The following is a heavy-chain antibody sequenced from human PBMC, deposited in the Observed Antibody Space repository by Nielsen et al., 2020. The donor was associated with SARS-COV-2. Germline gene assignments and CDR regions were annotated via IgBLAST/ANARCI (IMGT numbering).Heavy chain of an antibody. CDR3: ARVRSSSWTPLDY. CDR2: IYYSGST. V-gene: IGHV4-30-4*08. J-gene: IGHJ4*02. CDR1: GGSISSGGYY. Sequence: LRLSCTVSGGSISSGGYYWSWIRQHPGKGLEWIGYIYYSGSTYYNPSLKSRVTISVDTSKNQFSLKLSSVTAADTAVYYCARVRSSSWTPLDYWGQGTLVTVSS. D-gene: IGHD6-13*01.